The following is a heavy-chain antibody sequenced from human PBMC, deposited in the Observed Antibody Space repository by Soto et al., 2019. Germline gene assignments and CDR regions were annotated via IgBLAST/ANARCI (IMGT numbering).Heavy chain of an antibody. CDR3: ARVRGSGSYYGPFDY. J-gene: IGHJ4*02. V-gene: IGHV1-2*04. D-gene: IGHD1-26*01. CDR2: INPNSGGT. CDR1: GYTFTGYY. Sequence: ASVKVSCKASGYTFTGYYMHWVRQAPGQGLEWMGWINPNSGGTNYAQKFQGWVTMTRDTSISTAYMELSRLRSDDTAVYYCARVRGSGSYYGPFDYWGQGTLVTSPQ.